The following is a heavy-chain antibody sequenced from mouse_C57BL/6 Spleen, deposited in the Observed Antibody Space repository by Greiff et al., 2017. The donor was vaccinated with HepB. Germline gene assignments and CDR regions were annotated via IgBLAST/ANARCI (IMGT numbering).Heavy chain of an antibody. CDR2: INPNNGGT. CDR3: ARVDYGSSYYAMDY. V-gene: IGHV1-22*01. D-gene: IGHD1-1*01. J-gene: IGHJ4*01. Sequence: EVQRVESGPELVKPGASVKMSCKASGYTFTDYNMHWVKQSHGKSLEWIGYINPNNGGTSYNQKFKGKATLTVNKSSSTAYMELRSLTSEDSAVYYCARVDYGSSYYAMDYWGQGTSVTVSS. CDR1: GYTFTDYN.